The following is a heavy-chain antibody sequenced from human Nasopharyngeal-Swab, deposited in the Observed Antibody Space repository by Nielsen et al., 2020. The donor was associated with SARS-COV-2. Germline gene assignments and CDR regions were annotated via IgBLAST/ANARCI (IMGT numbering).Heavy chain of an antibody. V-gene: IGHV4-39*07. D-gene: IGHD1-26*01. CDR2: IYYSGST. Sequence: SDTLSLTCTISCGSISSSSYYWGWIRQPPGKGLEWIGSIYYSGSTYYNQSLKSRVTISVDTSKNQFSLKLSSVTAADTAVYYCARVIVGGDYFDYWGQGTLVTVSS. CDR1: CGSISSSSYY. J-gene: IGHJ4*02. CDR3: ARVIVGGDYFDY.